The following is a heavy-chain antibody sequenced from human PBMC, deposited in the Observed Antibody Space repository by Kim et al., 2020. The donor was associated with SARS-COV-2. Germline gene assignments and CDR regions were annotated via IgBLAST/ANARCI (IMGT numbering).Heavy chain of an antibody. CDR1: GGTFSSYA. Sequence: SVKVSCKASGGTFSSYAISWVRQAPGQGLEWMGGIIPIFGTANYAQKFQGRVTITADESTSTAYMELSSLRSEDTAVYYCARLDWYYYDSSGYYYKSPPHDYWGQGTLVTVSS. CDR2: IIPIFGTA. D-gene: IGHD3-22*01. V-gene: IGHV1-69*13. CDR3: ARLDWYYYDSSGYYYKSPPHDY. J-gene: IGHJ4*02.